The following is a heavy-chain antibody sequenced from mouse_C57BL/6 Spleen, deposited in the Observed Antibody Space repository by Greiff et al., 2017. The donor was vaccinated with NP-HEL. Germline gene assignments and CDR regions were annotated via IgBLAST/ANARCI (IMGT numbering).Heavy chain of an antibody. V-gene: IGHV5-9*01. Sequence: VKLVESGGGLVKPGGSLKLSCAASGFTFSSYTMSWVRQTPEKRMEWVATISGGGGNTNYPDSVKGRFTISRDNAKNTLYLQMSSLRSEDTALYYCARQMGYGSSFYWYFDVWGTGTTVTVSS. D-gene: IGHD1-1*01. CDR1: GFTFSSYT. CDR3: ARQMGYGSSFYWYFDV. J-gene: IGHJ1*03. CDR2: ISGGGGNT.